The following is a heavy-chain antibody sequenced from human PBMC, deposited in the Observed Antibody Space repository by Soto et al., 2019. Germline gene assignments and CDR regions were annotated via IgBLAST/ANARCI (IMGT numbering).Heavy chain of an antibody. Sequence: VQLVESGGGVVQPGRSLRLSCAASGFTFSDYAMHWVRQAPGKGLEWVAVVYHDGSKTHYADSVKGRFTISRDSSKNPVSLAMTSLRAEDTAVYYCASGGRQWLVTSYFNYWGQGALVTVSS. J-gene: IGHJ4*02. CDR2: VYHDGSKT. D-gene: IGHD6-19*01. V-gene: IGHV3-30*03. CDR3: ASGGRQWLVTSYFNY. CDR1: GFTFSDYA.